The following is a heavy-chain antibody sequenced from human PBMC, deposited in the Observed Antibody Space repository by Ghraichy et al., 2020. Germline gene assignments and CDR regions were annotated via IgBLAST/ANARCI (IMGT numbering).Heavy chain of an antibody. CDR1: GGSISSYY. CDR2: IYTSGST. V-gene: IGHV4-4*09. J-gene: IGHJ4*02. D-gene: IGHD3-22*01. CDR3: ARHSRDYDSSGYYLFDY. Sequence: SETLSLTCTVSGGSISSYYWSWIRQPPGKGLEWIGYIYTSGSTNYNPSLKSRVTIPVDTSKNQFSLKLSSVTAADTAVYYCARHSRDYDSSGYYLFDYWGQGTLVTVSS.